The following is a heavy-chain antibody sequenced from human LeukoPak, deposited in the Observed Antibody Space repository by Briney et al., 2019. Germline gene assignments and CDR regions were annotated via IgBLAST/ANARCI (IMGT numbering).Heavy chain of an antibody. CDR3: ARGGFLEWLDYFDY. CDR2: ISAYNGNT. Sequence: KPRASVKVSCKASGYTFTSYGISWVRHAPGQGLGWMGWISAYNGNTNYAQKLQGRVTMTTDTSTSTAYMELRSLRSDDTAVYYCARGGFLEWLDYFDYWGQGTLVTVSS. V-gene: IGHV1-18*01. J-gene: IGHJ4*02. D-gene: IGHD3-3*01. CDR1: GYTFTSYG.